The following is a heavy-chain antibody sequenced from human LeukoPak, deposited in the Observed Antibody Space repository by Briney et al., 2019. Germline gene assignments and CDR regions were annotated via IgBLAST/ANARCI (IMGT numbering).Heavy chain of an antibody. V-gene: IGHV3-13*04. D-gene: IGHD2-2*01. J-gene: IGHJ4*02. Sequence: LGESLRLSCAASGFTSSAYDMHWVRQITGGGLEWVSTSGTVGDTFYSDSVKGRFTISRENAKNSVHLQMNSLRVEDSVIYFCVRAAMPYIINGRRFDYWGQGTLVTVSS. CDR2: SGTVGDT. CDR1: GFTSSAYD. CDR3: VRAAMPYIINGRRFDY.